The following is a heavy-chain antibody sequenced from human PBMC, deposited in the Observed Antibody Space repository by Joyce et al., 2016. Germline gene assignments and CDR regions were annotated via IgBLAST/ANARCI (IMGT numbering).Heavy chain of an antibody. CDR3: ARAPRGPGYFDS. V-gene: IGHV4-30-2*01. Sequence: QLLLQESGPGLVKTSQTLSLTCAVSGDSFTTGGYAWNWIRQPPGKGLEWIVDIYHSGNTHFTPSLQSRVTISLDRSKSQFSLKLSSVTAADTAVYYCARAPRGPGYFDSWGQGTLVTVSS. CDR1: GDSFTTGGYA. CDR2: IYHSGNT. J-gene: IGHJ4*02. D-gene: IGHD3-10*01.